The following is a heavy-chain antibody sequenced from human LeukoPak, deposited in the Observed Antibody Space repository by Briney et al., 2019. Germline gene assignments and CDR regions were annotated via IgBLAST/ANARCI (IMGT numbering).Heavy chain of an antibody. CDR2: IIPIFGTA. CDR3: ARERGSWSGYYNDY. V-gene: IGHV1-69*05. D-gene: IGHD3-3*01. Sequence: VASVKVSCKASGGTFSSYAISWVRQAPGQGLEWMGRIIPIFGTANYAQKFQGRVTIPTDESTSTAYMELSSLRSEDTAVYYCARERGSWSGYYNDYWGQGTLVTVSS. J-gene: IGHJ4*02. CDR1: GGTFSSYA.